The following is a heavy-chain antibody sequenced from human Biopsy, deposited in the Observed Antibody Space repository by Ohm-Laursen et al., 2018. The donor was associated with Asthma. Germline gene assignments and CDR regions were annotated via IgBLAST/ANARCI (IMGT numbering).Heavy chain of an antibody. Sequence: SETLSLTCSVSGGSIRSYYWTWIRQPPGKGLEWIGNIHYSGSTYSNPSLKSRVTISVDTSKKQISLRLSSVIAADTAVYYCAGFCSGGNCPDHWGQGTLVTVSS. CDR3: AGFCSGGNCPDH. D-gene: IGHD2-15*01. V-gene: IGHV4-59*01. CDR1: GGSIRSYY. J-gene: IGHJ4*02. CDR2: IHYSGST.